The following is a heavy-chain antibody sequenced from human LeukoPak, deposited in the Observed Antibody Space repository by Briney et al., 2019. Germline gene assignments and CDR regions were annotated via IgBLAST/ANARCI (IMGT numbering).Heavy chain of an antibody. CDR1: GGSFSGYY. Sequence: PSETLSLTCAVYGGSFSGYYWSWIRQPPGKGLEWIGEINHSGSTNYNPSLKSRVTISVDTSKNQFSLRLSSVTAADTAVYYCASAYYDSSAPSYFDYGGQEPWSPSPQ. J-gene: IGHJ4*01. CDR2: INHSGST. D-gene: IGHD3-22*01. CDR3: ASAYYDSSAPSYFDY. V-gene: IGHV4-34*01.